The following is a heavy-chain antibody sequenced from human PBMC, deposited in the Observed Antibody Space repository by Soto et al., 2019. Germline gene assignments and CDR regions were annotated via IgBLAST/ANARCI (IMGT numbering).Heavy chain of an antibody. CDR2: IIPIFGTA. CDR1: GGTFSSYA. J-gene: IGHJ4*02. D-gene: IGHD6-13*01. Sequence: VASVKVSCKASGGTFSSYAISWVRQAPGQGLEWMGGIIPIFGTANYAQKFQGRVTITADESTSTAYMELSSLRSEDTAVYYCASPSSSWYYFDYWGQGTLVTVSS. V-gene: IGHV1-69*13. CDR3: ASPSSSWYYFDY.